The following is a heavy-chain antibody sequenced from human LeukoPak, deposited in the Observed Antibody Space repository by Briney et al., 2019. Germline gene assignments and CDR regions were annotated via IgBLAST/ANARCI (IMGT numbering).Heavy chain of an antibody. CDR1: GFTFSNYV. D-gene: IGHD1/OR15-1a*01. J-gene: IGHJ4*02. Sequence: GGSLSLSCAASGFTFSNYVLNWVRQATGKGLEWVSSISDNGGTTHYVDSVKGRFTISRDNSKNTLFLHMNSLRAEDTAVYYCVKVTNTDWNMFFDYSGQGTLVTVSS. CDR3: VKVTNTDWNMFFDY. V-gene: IGHV3-23*01. CDR2: ISDNGGTT.